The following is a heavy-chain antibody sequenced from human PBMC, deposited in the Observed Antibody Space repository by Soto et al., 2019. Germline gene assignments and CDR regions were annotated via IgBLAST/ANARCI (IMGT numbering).Heavy chain of an antibody. Sequence: GGSLRLSCAASGFTFSDHYMDWVRQAPGKGLEWVGRIRNKANSYTTEYAASVKGRFTISRDDSKNLLYLQMNSLKTEDTAVYYCARGTFDYWGQGTLVTVSS. CDR2: IRNKANSYTT. V-gene: IGHV3-72*01. CDR1: GFTFSDHY. D-gene: IGHD3-10*01. J-gene: IGHJ4*02. CDR3: ARGTFDY.